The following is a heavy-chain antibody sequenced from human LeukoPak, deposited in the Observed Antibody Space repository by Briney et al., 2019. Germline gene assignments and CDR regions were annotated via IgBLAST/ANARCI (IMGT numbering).Heavy chain of an antibody. CDR3: ARLIAYYYDSSGYH. J-gene: IGHJ4*02. CDR2: IYYSGST. D-gene: IGHD3-22*01. Sequence: PGGSLRLSCAASGFTFSSYAMSWVRQAPGKGLEWIGSIYYSGSTYYNPSLKSRVTISVDTSKNQFSLKLSSVTAADTAVYYCARLIAYYYDSSGYHWGQGTLVTVSS. V-gene: IGHV4-39*01. CDR1: GFTFSSYA.